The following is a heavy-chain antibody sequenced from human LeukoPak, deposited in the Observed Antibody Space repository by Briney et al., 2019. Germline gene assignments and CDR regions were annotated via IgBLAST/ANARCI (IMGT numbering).Heavy chain of an antibody. J-gene: IGHJ4*02. Sequence: GGSLRLSCAASGFTFSNYAMNWVRQAPGKGLEWVSVISGSGDSTYYADSLKGRFTISRDNSKNTLYLQMSSLRAEDTAVYYCAKGRSSGGSCVNYWGQGTLLTVSS. D-gene: IGHD2-15*01. V-gene: IGHV3-23*01. CDR1: GFTFSNYA. CDR2: ISGSGDST. CDR3: AKGRSSGGSCVNY.